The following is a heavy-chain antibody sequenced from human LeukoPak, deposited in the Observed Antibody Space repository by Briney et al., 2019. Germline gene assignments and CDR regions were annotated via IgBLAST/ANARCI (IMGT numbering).Heavy chain of an antibody. V-gene: IGHV3-23*01. D-gene: IGHD3-22*01. Sequence: GGSLRLSCAVSGFTFSSYAMSWVRQAPGKGLEWVSAISGSGGSTYYADSVKGRFTISRGNSKNTLYLQMNSLRAEDTAVYYCARYYYDSSGYSVDYWGQGTLVTVSS. CDR3: ARYYYDSSGYSVDY. J-gene: IGHJ4*02. CDR1: GFTFSSYA. CDR2: ISGSGGST.